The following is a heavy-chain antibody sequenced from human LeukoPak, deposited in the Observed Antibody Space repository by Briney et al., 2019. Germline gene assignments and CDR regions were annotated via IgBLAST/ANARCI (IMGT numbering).Heavy chain of an antibody. CDR3: ARDKPPPYYYDSSGIFDY. V-gene: IGHV3-33*01. J-gene: IGHJ4*02. CDR2: IWYDGSNK. D-gene: IGHD3-22*01. Sequence: PARSLTLSCAASGFTFSSYGMHWGRQAPGKGLEWVVVIWYDGSNKYYADSVKGRFTISRDNTKNALYLQMNSLRAEDTAVYYCARDKPPPYYYDSSGIFDYWGQGTLVTVSS. CDR1: GFTFSSYG.